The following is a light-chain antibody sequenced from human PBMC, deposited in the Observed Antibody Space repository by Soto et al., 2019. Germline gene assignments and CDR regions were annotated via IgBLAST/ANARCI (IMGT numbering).Light chain of an antibody. Sequence: EIVMTQSPATLSVSPLERATLSCVASQSVSTNLAWYQQKPGQAPRLLIYGASTRATGISARFSGSGSGTEFTLTISSLQSEDFAVYYCQQYNFWPPGTFGQGTKV. V-gene: IGKV3-15*01. CDR2: GAS. CDR1: QSVSTN. J-gene: IGKJ1*01. CDR3: QQYNFWPPGT.